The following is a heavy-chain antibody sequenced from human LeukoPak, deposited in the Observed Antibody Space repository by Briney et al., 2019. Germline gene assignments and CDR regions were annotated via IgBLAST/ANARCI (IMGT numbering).Heavy chain of an antibody. D-gene: IGHD3-22*01. CDR2: INPNSGGT. Sequence: ASVKVSCKASGYTFTGYYMYWVRQAPGQGLEWMGWINPNSGGTNYAQKFQGRVTMTRDMSISTAYMELSRLRSDDTAVYYCARVLYYYDSSGDDDYWGQGTLVTVSS. J-gene: IGHJ4*02. CDR3: ARVLYYYDSSGDDDY. CDR1: GYTFTGYY. V-gene: IGHV1-2*02.